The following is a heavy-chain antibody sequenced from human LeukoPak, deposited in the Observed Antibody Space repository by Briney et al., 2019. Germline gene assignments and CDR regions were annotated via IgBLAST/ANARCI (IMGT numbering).Heavy chain of an antibody. CDR3: ARGLDEADY. CDR1: GGSISSYY. D-gene: IGHD2-2*03. V-gene: IGHV4-59*01. J-gene: IGHJ4*02. Sequence: SETVSLICTVSGGSISSYYWSWIRQPPGKGLEWIGYIYYSGSTNYNPSLKSRVTISVDTSKDQFSLKLSSVTAADTAVYYCARGLDEADYWGQGTLVTVSS. CDR2: IYYSGST.